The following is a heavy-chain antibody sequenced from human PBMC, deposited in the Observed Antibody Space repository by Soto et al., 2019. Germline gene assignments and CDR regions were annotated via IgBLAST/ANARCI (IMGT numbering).Heavy chain of an antibody. D-gene: IGHD3-22*01. CDR1: GGTFSSYA. CDR2: IIPIFGTA. V-gene: IGHV1-69*01. CDR3: AGHTYYYDSSGYYPPDY. J-gene: IGHJ4*02. Sequence: QVQLVQSGAEVKKPGSSVKVSCKASGGTFSSYAISWVRQAPGQGLEWMGGIIPIFGTANYAQKFQGRVTITADESTITAYMELSSLRSEDTAVYYCAGHTYYYDSSGYYPPDYWGQGTLVTVSS.